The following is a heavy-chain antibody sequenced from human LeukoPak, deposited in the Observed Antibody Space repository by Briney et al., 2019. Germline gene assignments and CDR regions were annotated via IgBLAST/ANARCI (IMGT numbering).Heavy chain of an antibody. CDR2: ISYDGSNK. V-gene: IGHV3-30*18. J-gene: IGHJ4*02. Sequence: GGSLRLSCAASGFTFSSYGMHWVRQAPGKGLEWVAVISYDGSNKYYADSVKGRFTISRDNSKNTLYLQMNSLRAEDTAVYYYAKGEGSMLFDYWGQGTLVTVSS. CDR3: AKGEGSMLFDY. CDR1: GFTFSSYG. D-gene: IGHD2-8*01.